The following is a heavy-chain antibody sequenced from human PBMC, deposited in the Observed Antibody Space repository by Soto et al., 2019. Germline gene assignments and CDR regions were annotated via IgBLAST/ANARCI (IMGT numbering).Heavy chain of an antibody. CDR2: IYYNGNT. Sequence: QLQLQESGPGLVKPSETLSLTCTVSGGSISSSPYYWAWIRQPPGKGLQWIGNIYYNGNTFYNPSVMSGITISIDTSKSQFSLGLSSVTASATAVYYCARHGPLTNNWNQLNCWGQGTLVTVSS. J-gene: IGHJ4*02. CDR1: GGSISSSPYY. V-gene: IGHV4-39*01. D-gene: IGHD1-1*01. CDR3: ARHGPLTNNWNQLNC.